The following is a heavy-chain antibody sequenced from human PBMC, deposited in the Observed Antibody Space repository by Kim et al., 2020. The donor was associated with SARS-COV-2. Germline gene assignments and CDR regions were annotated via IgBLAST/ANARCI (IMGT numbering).Heavy chain of an antibody. D-gene: IGHD3-22*01. CDR2: ISGSGGST. Sequence: GGSLRLSCAASGFTFSSYAMSWVRQAPGKGLEWVSAISGSGGSTYYADSVKGRFTISRDNSKNTLYLQMNSLRAEDTAVYYCAHQFSGYYLFPPYYYGMDVWGQGTTVTVSS. CDR3: AHQFSGYYLFPPYYYGMDV. J-gene: IGHJ6*02. CDR1: GFTFSSYA. V-gene: IGHV3-23*01.